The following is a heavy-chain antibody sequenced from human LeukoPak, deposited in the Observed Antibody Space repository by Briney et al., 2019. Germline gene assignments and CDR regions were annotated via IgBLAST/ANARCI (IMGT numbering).Heavy chain of an antibody. V-gene: IGHV3-15*01. J-gene: IGHJ4*02. CDR2: IKSKTDGGTT. D-gene: IGHD2-15*01. CDR3: TTDFTWVAALFSDY. CDR1: GFTFSNAW. Sequence: GGSLRLSCAASGFTFSNAWMSWVRQAPGKGLEWVGRIKSKTDGGTTDYAAPVKGRFTISRDDSKNTLYLQMNSLKTEDTAVYYCTTDFTWVAALFSDYWGQGTLVTVSS.